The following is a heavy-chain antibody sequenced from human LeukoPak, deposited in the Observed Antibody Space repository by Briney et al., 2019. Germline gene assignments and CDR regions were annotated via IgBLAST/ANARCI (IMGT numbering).Heavy chain of an antibody. CDR1: GGSLSGYY. J-gene: IGHJ4*02. V-gene: IGHV4-34*01. CDR3: ARRRRPTRVIDY. Sequence: SETLSLTCAVYGGSLSGYYWSWIRQPPGKGLEWIGEINHSGSTNYNPSLKSRVTISVDTSKNQFSLKLSSVTAADTAVYYCARRRRPTRVIDYWGQGTLVTVSS. D-gene: IGHD2-15*01. CDR2: INHSGST.